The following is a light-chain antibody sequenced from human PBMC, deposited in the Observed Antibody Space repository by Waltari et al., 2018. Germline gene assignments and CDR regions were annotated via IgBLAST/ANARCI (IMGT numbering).Light chain of an antibody. CDR1: QTVRTTN. V-gene: IGKV3-20*01. CDR3: QQYDISPLT. J-gene: IGKJ4*01. CDR2: GAS. Sequence: EIVLTQSPGTMSLSPGARATLSCRASQTVRTTNLAWYQQKPGQAPTLLIYGASSRATGIPDRFSGSGSGTDFSLTISSLEPEDFAVYYCQQYDISPLTFGGGTKVEIK.